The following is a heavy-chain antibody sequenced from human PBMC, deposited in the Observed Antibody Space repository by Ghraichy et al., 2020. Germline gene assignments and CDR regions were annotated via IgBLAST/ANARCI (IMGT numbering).Heavy chain of an antibody. CDR1: RFPFSDAW. CDR2: IKSKTDGGTT. Sequence: GGSLRLSCTAPRFPFSDAWMSWVRQAPGKGLEWVGRIKSKTDGGTTDYAAPVKSRFTISRDDSKNTMYLQMSSLKTEDTAMYYCTTQYNWRGDIDYWGQGTLVTVSS. CDR3: TTQYNWRGDIDY. J-gene: IGHJ4*02. V-gene: IGHV3-15*01. D-gene: IGHD1-20*01.